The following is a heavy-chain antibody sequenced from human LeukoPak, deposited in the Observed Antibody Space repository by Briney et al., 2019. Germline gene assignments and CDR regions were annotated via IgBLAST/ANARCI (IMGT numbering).Heavy chain of an antibody. CDR3: TRESKFLKNYYYMDV. Sequence: GGSLRLSCAASGFTFSDYWRNWVRQAPGKGLEWVGNIKEDGSGKYCVDSVKGRFTISRDNAKSSLFLQMNSLTGEDTAVYFCTRESKFLKNYYYMDVWGKGTTVTASS. D-gene: IGHD3-3*01. J-gene: IGHJ6*03. CDR2: IKEDGSGK. V-gene: IGHV3-7*01. CDR1: GFTFSDYW.